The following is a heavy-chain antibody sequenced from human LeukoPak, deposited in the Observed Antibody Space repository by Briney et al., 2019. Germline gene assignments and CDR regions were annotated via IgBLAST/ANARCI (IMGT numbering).Heavy chain of an antibody. Sequence: SETLSLTCTVSGGSISSYYWSWIRQPPGKGLEWIVYIYYSGSTNYNPSLKSRVTISVDTSKNQFSLKLSSVTAADTAVYYCASSKVRGVIRALDYWGQGTLVTVSS. CDR3: ASSKVRGVIRALDY. D-gene: IGHD3-10*01. CDR2: IYYSGST. J-gene: IGHJ4*02. V-gene: IGHV4-59*01. CDR1: GGSISSYY.